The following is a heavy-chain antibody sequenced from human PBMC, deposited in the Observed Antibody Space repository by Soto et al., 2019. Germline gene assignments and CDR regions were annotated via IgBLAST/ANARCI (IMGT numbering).Heavy chain of an antibody. D-gene: IGHD1-26*01. V-gene: IGHV5-51*01. Sequence: GESLKISCKGSGYSFTSYWIGGVRQMPGTGLEWMGFIYPGDSDTRFRPSFQGQVTISADKSISTAYLQWSSLKASDTAMYYCASRYSGSYHDAFDIWGQGTMVTVSS. CDR3: ASRYSGSYHDAFDI. CDR2: IYPGDSDT. J-gene: IGHJ3*02. CDR1: GYSFTSYW.